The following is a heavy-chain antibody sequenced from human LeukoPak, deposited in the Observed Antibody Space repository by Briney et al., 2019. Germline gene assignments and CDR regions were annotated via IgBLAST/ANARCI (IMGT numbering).Heavy chain of an antibody. J-gene: IGHJ6*03. Sequence: TSETLSLTCTVSGGSISSGSYYWRWIRQPAGKGLEWIGRIYTSGSTNYNPSLKSRVTISVDTSKNQFSLKLSSVTAADTAVYYCASLGNYYYYMDVWGKGTTVTISS. CDR1: GGSISSGSYY. CDR2: IYTSGST. V-gene: IGHV4-61*02. CDR3: ASLGNYYYYMDV.